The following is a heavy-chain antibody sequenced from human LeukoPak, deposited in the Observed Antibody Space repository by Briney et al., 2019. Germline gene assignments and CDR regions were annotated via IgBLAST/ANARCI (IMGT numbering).Heavy chain of an antibody. Sequence: ASVKVSCKASGYTFTAYYLHWVRQDPGQGLEWMGWINPNSGGTNYAQKFQGRVTMTRDTSISTAYMELSRLRSDDTAVYYCARDPYGDYAMIFDYWGQGTLVTVSS. CDR1: GYTFTAYY. CDR2: INPNSGGT. D-gene: IGHD4-17*01. V-gene: IGHV1-2*02. CDR3: ARDPYGDYAMIFDY. J-gene: IGHJ4*02.